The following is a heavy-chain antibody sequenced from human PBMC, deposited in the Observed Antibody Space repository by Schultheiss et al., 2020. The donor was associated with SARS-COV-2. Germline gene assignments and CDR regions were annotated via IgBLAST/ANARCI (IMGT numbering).Heavy chain of an antibody. D-gene: IGHD6-13*01. V-gene: IGHV4-34*01. CDR1: GVSFSGYY. J-gene: IGHJ2*01. Sequence: SETLSLTCAVYGVSFSGYYLNWIRQPPGKGLEWIGGINHSGSTNYSPSPKSRVTILVDTSKNRFSLKLSTVTAADTAVYYCATPGGIAAVGTTHFDLWGRGTLVTVSS. CDR2: INHSGST. CDR3: ATPGGIAAVGTTHFDL.